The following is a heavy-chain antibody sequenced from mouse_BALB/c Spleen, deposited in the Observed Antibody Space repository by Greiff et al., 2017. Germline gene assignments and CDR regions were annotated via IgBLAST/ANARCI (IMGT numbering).Heavy chain of an antibody. Sequence: QVHVKQSGAELVRPGTSVKISCKASGYTFTNYWLGWVKQRPGHGLEWIGDIYPGGGYTNYNEKFKGKATLTADTSSSTAYMQLSSLTSEDSAVYFCARSGDLGDYWGQGTTLTVSS. D-gene: IGHD3-1*01. J-gene: IGHJ2*01. V-gene: IGHV1-63*02. CDR2: IYPGGGYT. CDR3: ARSGDLGDY. CDR1: GYTFTNYW.